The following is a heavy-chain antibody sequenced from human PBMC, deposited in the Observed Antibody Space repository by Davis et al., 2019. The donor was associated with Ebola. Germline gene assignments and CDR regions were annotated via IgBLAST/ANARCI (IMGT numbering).Heavy chain of an antibody. J-gene: IGHJ5*02. D-gene: IGHD5-18*01. CDR1: GFTFSTYA. V-gene: IGHV3-30*14. Sequence: GESLKISCAASGFTFSTYAMHWVRQAPGKGLEWVAMTSYNGSSKFYADSVKGRFTISRHNSEYTLYLQMNSLRTEDTAVYYCARDLDSYGPLAWWFDPWGQGTLVTVSS. CDR2: TSYNGSSK. CDR3: ARDLDSYGPLAWWFDP.